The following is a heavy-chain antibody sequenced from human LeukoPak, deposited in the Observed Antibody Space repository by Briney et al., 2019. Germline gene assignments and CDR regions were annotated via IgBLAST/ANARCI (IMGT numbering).Heavy chain of an antibody. D-gene: IGHD1-26*01. V-gene: IGHV3-23*01. CDR2: ITNDSDDT. CDR3: VKGVGPRAPNGRVFEY. CDR1: GFTFSNYA. J-gene: IGHJ4*02. Sequence: GGSLRLSCAASGFTFSNYAMTWVRQAPGKGLDWFSIITNDSDDTKYADSVRGRFTISRDNSKNTLFLQMNTLRVDDTAVYYCVKGVGPRAPNGRVFEYWGQGTLVTVSS.